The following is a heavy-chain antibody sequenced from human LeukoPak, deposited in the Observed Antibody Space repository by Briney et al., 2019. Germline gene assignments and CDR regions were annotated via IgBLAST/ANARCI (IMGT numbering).Heavy chain of an antibody. D-gene: IGHD4-11*01. V-gene: IGHV1-2*06. Sequence: ALVKVSCKASGYIFTDYYIHWVRQAPGQGPEWMGRINPNSGDTDSAQKFQGRVTMTRVTSITTVYMEMRRLTSDDRAVYYCARVAYGNNATPFDHWGQGTLVIVSS. J-gene: IGHJ4*02. CDR3: ARVAYGNNATPFDH. CDR2: INPNSGDT. CDR1: GYIFTDYY.